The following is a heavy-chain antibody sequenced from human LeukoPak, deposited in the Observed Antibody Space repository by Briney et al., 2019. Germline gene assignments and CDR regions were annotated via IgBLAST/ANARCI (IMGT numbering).Heavy chain of an antibody. Sequence: ASVKVSCKASGYTFTSYGISWVRQAPGQGLEWMGWISAYNGNTNYAQKFQGRVTVTTDTSTSTAYMELRSLRSDDTAVYYCARASSSSWYRDYWGQGTLVTVSS. D-gene: IGHD6-13*01. V-gene: IGHV1-18*01. CDR3: ARASSSSWYRDY. CDR1: GYTFTSYG. J-gene: IGHJ4*02. CDR2: ISAYNGNT.